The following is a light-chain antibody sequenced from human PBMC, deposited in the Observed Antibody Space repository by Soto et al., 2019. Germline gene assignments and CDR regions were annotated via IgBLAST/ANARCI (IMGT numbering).Light chain of an antibody. J-gene: IGLJ1*01. CDR2: DSN. CDR3: GVWDGSLRLYV. CDR1: TSNIGNSY. Sequence: QSVLTQPPSVSAAPGQTVTISCSGSTSNIGNSYVSWYQQFPGAAPKLLIYDSNKRPSGIPERFSASKSATSATLGITGLQTGDGAEYYCGVWDGSLRLYVFGSGTKLTVL. V-gene: IGLV1-51*01.